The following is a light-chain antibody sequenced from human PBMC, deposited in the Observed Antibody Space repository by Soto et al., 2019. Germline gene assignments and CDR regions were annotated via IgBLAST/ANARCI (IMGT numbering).Light chain of an antibody. CDR2: GAS. V-gene: IGKV3-15*01. CDR1: QTVWST. CDR3: QQYNKWPLT. J-gene: IGKJ4*01. Sequence: EIVMTQSPATLSVSPGERATLSCRASQTVWSTLAWYQQRPAQAPRLLIYGASTRATGIPARFSGSGSGTEFTLSISSLQSEDFAVYYCQQYNKWPLTFGGGTKVEIK.